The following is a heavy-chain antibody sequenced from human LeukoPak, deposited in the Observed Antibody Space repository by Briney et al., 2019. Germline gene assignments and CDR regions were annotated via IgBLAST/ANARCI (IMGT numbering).Heavy chain of an antibody. D-gene: IGHD3-10*01. Sequence: SETQSLTCTVSGGSISSYYWSWIRQPPGKGLEWIGYIYYSGSTNYNPSLKSRVTISVDTSKNQFSLKLSSVTAADTAVYYCASDYGSGTFYYWGQGTLVTVSS. J-gene: IGHJ4*02. V-gene: IGHV4-59*01. CDR1: GGSISSYY. CDR2: IYYSGST. CDR3: ASDYGSGTFYY.